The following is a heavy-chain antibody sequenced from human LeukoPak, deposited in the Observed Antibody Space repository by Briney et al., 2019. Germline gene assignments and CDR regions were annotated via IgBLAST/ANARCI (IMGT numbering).Heavy chain of an antibody. CDR2: INPNSGGT. CDR1: GYTFTGYY. Sequence: ASVKVSCKASGYTFTGYYMHWVRQAPGQGLEWMGWINPNSGGTNYAQKFQGWVTMTRDTSISTAYMELSRLRSDDTAVYYCATHYGSGSYSGRGYYGMDVWSKGTTVTVSS. V-gene: IGHV1-2*04. D-gene: IGHD3-10*01. CDR3: ATHYGSGSYSGRGYYGMDV. J-gene: IGHJ6*04.